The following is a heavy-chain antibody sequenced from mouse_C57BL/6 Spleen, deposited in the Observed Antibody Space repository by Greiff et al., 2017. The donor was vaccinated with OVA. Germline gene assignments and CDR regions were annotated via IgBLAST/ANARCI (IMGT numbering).Heavy chain of an antibody. CDR3: AREDYGNYGDYAMDY. CDR2: ISYDGSN. J-gene: IGHJ4*01. Sequence: EVKLQESGPGLVKPSQSLSLTCSVTGYSITSGYYWNWIRQFPGNQLEWMGYISYDGSNNYNPSLKNRISITRDTSKNQFFLTLNSVTTEDTATYYCAREDYGNYGDYAMDYWGQGTSVTVSS. D-gene: IGHD2-1*01. CDR1: GYSITSGYY. V-gene: IGHV3-6*01.